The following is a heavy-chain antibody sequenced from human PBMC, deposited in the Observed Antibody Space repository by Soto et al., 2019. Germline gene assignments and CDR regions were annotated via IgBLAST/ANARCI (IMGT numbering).Heavy chain of an antibody. Sequence: PSETLSLTCAVSGGSISSGGYSWGWFRQPPGQGLEWVGYVYYTGTTTYNPSLKSRVTISLDTSKSQFPLNLRSVTAADTAVYYCASLGGHYQAFDRWGQGTLVTVSS. D-gene: IGHD3-22*01. V-gene: IGHV4-61*05. CDR3: ASLGGHYQAFDR. CDR2: VYYTGTT. CDR1: GGSISSGGYS. J-gene: IGHJ4*01.